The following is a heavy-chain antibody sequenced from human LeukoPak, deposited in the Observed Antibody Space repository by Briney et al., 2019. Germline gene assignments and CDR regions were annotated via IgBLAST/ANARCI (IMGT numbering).Heavy chain of an antibody. CDR2: VDSDGSGT. J-gene: IGHJ5*02. D-gene: IGHD2-15*01. V-gene: IGHV3-74*01. Sequence: GGSLRLSCAASGFTIRNYWMHWVRQAPGKGLEWVSGVDSDGSGTVYPASVKGRSTISRDNGQNTLLLQMNRLRVDDTAVYFCARGPVGLSALDAWGQGILVTVSP. CDR1: GFTIRNYW. CDR3: ARGPVGLSALDA.